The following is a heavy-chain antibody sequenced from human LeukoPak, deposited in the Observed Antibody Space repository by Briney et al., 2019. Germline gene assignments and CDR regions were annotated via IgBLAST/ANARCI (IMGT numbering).Heavy chain of an antibody. D-gene: IGHD3-10*01. CDR1: GGSISSYY. CDR2: IYDSGST. Sequence: SETLSLTCTVSGGSISSYYWSWIGQPPGKGLEWIGNIYDSGSTNYNPSLKSRVTISVDTSKNQCSLKLSSVTAADTAVYYCARQSMCGSSLSYFYYWGNGTLVNVSS. CDR3: ARQSMCGSSLSYFYY. V-gene: IGHV4-59*01. J-gene: IGHJ4*01.